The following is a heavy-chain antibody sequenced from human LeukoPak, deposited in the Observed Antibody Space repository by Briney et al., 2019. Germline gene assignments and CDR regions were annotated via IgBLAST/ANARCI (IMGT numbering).Heavy chain of an antibody. V-gene: IGHV5-51*01. CDR1: GYSFTSYW. CDR2: IYPGDSDT. Sequence: GESLKISCNGSGYSFTSYWIGWVRQMPGKGLEWMGIIYPGDSDTGYSPSFEGQVTISADMSIRTAYLQWSSLKASDTAMYYCARRIAGAGSDYWGQGTLVTVSS. D-gene: IGHD6-13*01. CDR3: ARRIAGAGSDY. J-gene: IGHJ4*02.